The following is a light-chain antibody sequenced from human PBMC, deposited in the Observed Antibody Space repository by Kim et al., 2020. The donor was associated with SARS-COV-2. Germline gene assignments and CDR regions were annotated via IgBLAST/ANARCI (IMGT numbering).Light chain of an antibody. CDR1: TGAVTSDFY. CDR3: LLYYGGTQV. CDR2: RTS. V-gene: IGLV7-43*01. J-gene: IGLJ2*01. Sequence: PGGTVTLTCASSTGAVTSDFYPSWFQQKPGQAPRALIYRTSNKQSWTPARFSGSLLGGKAALTLSGVQPEDEAEYYCLLYYGGTQVFGGGTQLTVL.